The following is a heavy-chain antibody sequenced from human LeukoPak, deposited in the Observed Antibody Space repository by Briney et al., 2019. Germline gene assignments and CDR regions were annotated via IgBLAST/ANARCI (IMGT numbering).Heavy chain of an antibody. J-gene: IGHJ4*02. Sequence: PSETLSLTCAVYGGSFSGYYWSWIRQPPGKRLESIGEINHSGSTNYNPSLKSRVTISVDTSKNQFSLKLSSVTAADTAVYYCARRSICSGGSCYRSGTDYWGQGTLVTVSS. D-gene: IGHD2-15*01. V-gene: IGHV4-34*01. CDR1: GGSFSGYY. CDR3: ARRSICSGGSCYRSGTDY. CDR2: INHSGST.